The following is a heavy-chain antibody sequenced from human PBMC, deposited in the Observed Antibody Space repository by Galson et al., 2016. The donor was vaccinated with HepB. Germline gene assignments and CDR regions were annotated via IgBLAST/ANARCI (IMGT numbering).Heavy chain of an antibody. D-gene: IGHD6-6*01. V-gene: IGHV3-66*01. CDR2: IYSGGSS. CDR1: GFTVSSNY. CDR3: ARALQSVATYGMDV. J-gene: IGHJ6*02. Sequence: SLRLSCAASGFTVSSNYMSWVRQAPGKGLEWVSLIYSGGSSYCADSVKGRFTISRDKSKTTLFLQMNSLRAEDTAVYFCARALQSVATYGMDVWGQGTAVTVSS.